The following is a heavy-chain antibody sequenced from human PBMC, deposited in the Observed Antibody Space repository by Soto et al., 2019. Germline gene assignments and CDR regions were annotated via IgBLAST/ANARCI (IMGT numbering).Heavy chain of an antibody. J-gene: IGHJ4*02. CDR2: INHSGST. D-gene: IGHD4-17*01. Sequence: SETLSLTCAVYGGSFSGYYWSWIRQPPGKGLEWIGEINHSGSTNYDPSLKSRVTISVDTSKNQFSLKLSSVTAADTAVYYCASDYGPFDYWGQGTLVTVSS. CDR1: GGSFSGYY. CDR3: ASDYGPFDY. V-gene: IGHV4-34*01.